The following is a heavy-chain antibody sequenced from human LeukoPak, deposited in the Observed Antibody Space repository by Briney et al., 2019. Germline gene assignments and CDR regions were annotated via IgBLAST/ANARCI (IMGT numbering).Heavy chain of an antibody. D-gene: IGHD5-24*01. CDR3: ARGGVATIIPFDY. J-gene: IGHJ4*02. CDR1: GGSISSYY. Sequence: SEALSLTCTVSGGSISSYYWSWIRQPPGKGLEWIGYIYYSGSTNYNPSLKSRVTISVDTSKNQFSLKLSSVTAADTAVYYCARGGVATIIPFDYWGQGTLVTVSS. V-gene: IGHV4-59*01. CDR2: IYYSGST.